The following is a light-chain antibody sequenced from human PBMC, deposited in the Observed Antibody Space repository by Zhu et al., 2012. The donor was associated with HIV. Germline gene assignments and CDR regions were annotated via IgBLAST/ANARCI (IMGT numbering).Light chain of an antibody. J-gene: IGKJ4*01. CDR3: QQYGRSTT. CDR1: QSVSSNY. V-gene: IGKV3-20*01. CDR2: GAS. Sequence: EIVLTQSPGTLSLSPGEGATLSCRASQSVSSNYLAWYQQKPGQAPRLLIYGASSRATGIPDRFSGSGFGTDFTLTISRLEPEDFAVYYCQQYGRSTTFGGGTKVEIK.